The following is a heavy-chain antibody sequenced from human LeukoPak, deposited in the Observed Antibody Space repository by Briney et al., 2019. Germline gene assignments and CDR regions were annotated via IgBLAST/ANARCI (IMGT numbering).Heavy chain of an antibody. D-gene: IGHD4-11*01. CDR2: IKQDGSEK. CDR3: ARWGNDYSQFDS. V-gene: IGHV3-7*03. J-gene: IGHJ4*02. Sequence: GGSLRLSCAASGFTFSSYWMNWVRQAPGKGLEWVANIKQDGSEKYCVDSVKGRFTISRDNSKNTLFLQMNSLRTEDTAVYFCARWGNDYSQFDSWGQGTLVTVS. CDR1: GFTFSSYW.